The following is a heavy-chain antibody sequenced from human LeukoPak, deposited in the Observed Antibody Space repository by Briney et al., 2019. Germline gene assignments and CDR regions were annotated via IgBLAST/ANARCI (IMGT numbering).Heavy chain of an antibody. D-gene: IGHD5-12*01. CDR3: ARDVRWLRFVFDH. Sequence: PGGSLRLSCVAPGFIFRQHTMNWVRQAPVKGPEWVSFLSSGASIISYADFVKGRFTISRDNAKNSLYLQMNSLRDEDTAVYYCARDVRWLRFVFDHWGEGIPVTVSS. J-gene: IGHJ4*02. V-gene: IGHV3-48*02. CDR2: LSSGASII. CDR1: GFIFRQHT.